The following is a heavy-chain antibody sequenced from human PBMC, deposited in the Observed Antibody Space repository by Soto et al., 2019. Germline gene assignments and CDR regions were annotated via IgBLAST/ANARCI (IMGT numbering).Heavy chain of an antibody. CDR1: GYTFTGHY. Sequence: GASVKVSCKASGYTFTGHYIHWVRQAPEQGPEWMGEIGPESGATRYAQKFQGRVTMTMDTSITTVYMELNNLRPDATAVYYCGRAGTGRIVGFHWGQGTPVTVSS. J-gene: IGHJ4*02. CDR3: GRAGTGRIVGFH. CDR2: IGPESGAT. D-gene: IGHD3-22*01. V-gene: IGHV1-2*02.